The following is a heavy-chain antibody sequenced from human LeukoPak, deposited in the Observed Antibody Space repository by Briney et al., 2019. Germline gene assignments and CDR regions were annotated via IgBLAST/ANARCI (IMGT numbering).Heavy chain of an antibody. V-gene: IGHV3-48*04. CDR3: AKDHRRVVEGYYYYYYMDV. Sequence: PGGSLRLSCAASGFTFSSYSMNWVRQAPGKGLEWVSYISSSSSTIYYADSVKGRFTISRDNSKNSLYLQMNSLRTEDTAMYYCAKDHRRVVEGYYYYYYMDVWGKGTTVTISS. J-gene: IGHJ6*03. CDR2: ISSSSSTI. D-gene: IGHD2-15*01. CDR1: GFTFSSYS.